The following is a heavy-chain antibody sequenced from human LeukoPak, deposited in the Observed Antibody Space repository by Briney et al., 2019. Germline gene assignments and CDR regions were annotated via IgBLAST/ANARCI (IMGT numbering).Heavy chain of an antibody. D-gene: IGHD4-23*01. V-gene: IGHV3-48*02. CDR1: GFTFSSYS. CDR2: ISITGTTI. Sequence: GGSLRLSCAASGFTFSSYSFNWVRQAPGKGLEWVSYISITGTTIYDADSVRGRFTVSRDNAKNSVYLQMNSLRDEDTAVYYCVRDLDLGGYSSFEFWGQGTLVTVSS. J-gene: IGHJ4*02. CDR3: VRDLDLGGYSSFEF.